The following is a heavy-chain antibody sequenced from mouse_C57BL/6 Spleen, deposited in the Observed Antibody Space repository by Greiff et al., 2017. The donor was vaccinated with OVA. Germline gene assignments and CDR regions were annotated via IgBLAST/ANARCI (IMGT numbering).Heavy chain of an antibody. CDR2: IDPETGGT. J-gene: IGHJ1*03. D-gene: IGHD1-1*01. Sequence: QVQLQQSGAELVRPGASVTLSCKASGYTFTDYEMHWVKQTPVHGLEWIGAIDPETGGTAYNQKFKGKAILTADKSSSTAYMELRSLTSEDSAVYYCTREGEGYYYGSSYRYFDVWGTGTTVTVSS. CDR1: GYTFTDYE. V-gene: IGHV1-15*01. CDR3: TREGEGYYYGSSYRYFDV.